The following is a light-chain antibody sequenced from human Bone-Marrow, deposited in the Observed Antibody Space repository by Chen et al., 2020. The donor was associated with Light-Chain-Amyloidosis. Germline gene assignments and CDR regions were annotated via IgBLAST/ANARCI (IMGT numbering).Light chain of an antibody. CDR3: SSYTSSSAPVV. CDR1: SSDVGGYEY. Sequence: QSALNHPASVSASPGPSITIYCTGSSSDVGGYEYVSWYQQHPGKAPKLLIDDVRIRPSGVSNRFSGSNSGNTASLAISGLLPEDEAAYYCSSYTSSSAPVVFGGGTKLTVL. V-gene: IGLV2-14*03. CDR2: DVR. J-gene: IGLJ2*01.